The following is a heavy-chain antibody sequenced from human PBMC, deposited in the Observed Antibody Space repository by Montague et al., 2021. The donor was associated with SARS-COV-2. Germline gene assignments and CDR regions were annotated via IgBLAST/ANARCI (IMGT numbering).Heavy chain of an antibody. Sequence: SETLSLTCTVSHFSITSYYWSWVRQPPGKGLEWIGNVYYNGNTYYNSSLKSRATMSADTSKNQFSLRVTSVTAADTAMYYCARLGLLPYYFDVWGRGALVTVSS. CDR1: HFSITSYY. V-gene: IGHV4-59*08. CDR3: ARLGLLPYYFDV. D-gene: IGHD3/OR15-3a*01. J-gene: IGHJ2*01. CDR2: VYYNGNT.